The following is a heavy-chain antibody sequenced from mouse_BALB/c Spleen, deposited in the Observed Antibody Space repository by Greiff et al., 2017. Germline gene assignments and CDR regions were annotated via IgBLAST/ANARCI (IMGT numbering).Heavy chain of an antibody. V-gene: IGHV5-17*02. D-gene: IGHD2-1*01. Sequence: EVQVVESGGGLVQPGGSRKLSCAASGFTFSSFGMHWVRQAPEKGLEWVAYISSGSSTIYYADTVKGRFTISRDNPKNTLFLQMTSLTSEDTAMYYCARHLYGNSFAYWGQGTLVTVSA. CDR1: GFTFSSFG. CDR3: ARHLYGNSFAY. CDR2: ISSGSSTI. J-gene: IGHJ3*01.